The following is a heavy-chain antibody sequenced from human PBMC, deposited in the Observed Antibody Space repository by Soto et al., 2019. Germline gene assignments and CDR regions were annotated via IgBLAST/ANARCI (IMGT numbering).Heavy chain of an antibody. CDR1: GFTFGSYG. J-gene: IGHJ4*02. V-gene: IGHV3-30*18. Sequence: PGGSLRLSCAASGFTFGSYGMHWVRQAPGKGLEWVAVISYDGSNKYYADSVKGRFTISRDNSKNTLYLQMNSLRAEDTAVYYCAKDSRRTTVTTDGFDYWRQGTLVTVSS. D-gene: IGHD4-17*01. CDR2: ISYDGSNK. CDR3: AKDSRRTTVTTDGFDY.